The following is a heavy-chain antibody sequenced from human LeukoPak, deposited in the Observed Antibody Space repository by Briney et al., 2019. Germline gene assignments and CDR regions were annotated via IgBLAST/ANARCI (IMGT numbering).Heavy chain of an antibody. Sequence: GGSLRLSCAASGFTFSFYGMHWVRQAPGKGLEWVAFIRKDGSNQFYADSVKGRFTISRDNAKNSLYPQMNSLRAEDTAVYYCASAPQLKYYFDYWGQGTLVTVSS. CDR3: ASAPQLKYYFDY. V-gene: IGHV3-30*02. J-gene: IGHJ4*02. CDR1: GFTFSFYG. D-gene: IGHD2-2*01. CDR2: IRKDGSNQ.